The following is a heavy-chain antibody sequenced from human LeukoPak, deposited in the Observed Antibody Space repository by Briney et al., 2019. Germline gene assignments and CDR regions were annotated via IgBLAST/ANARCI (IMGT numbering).Heavy chain of an antibody. CDR2: INPNSGGT. CDR3: AKAAGGWWDLGTV. V-gene: IGHV1-2*02. CDR1: GYTFTSYY. D-gene: IGHD6-19*01. J-gene: IGHJ6*03. Sequence: ASVKVSCKASGYTFTSYYMHWVRQAPGQGLEWMGWINPNSGGTNYAQKFQGRVTMTRDTSISTAYMELSRLRSDDTAVYYCAKAAGGWWDLGTVWGKGTTVTVSS.